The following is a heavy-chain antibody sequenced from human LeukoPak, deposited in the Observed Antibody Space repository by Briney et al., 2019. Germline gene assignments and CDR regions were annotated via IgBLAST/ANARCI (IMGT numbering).Heavy chain of an antibody. D-gene: IGHD3-16*01. Sequence: PSETLSLTCAVYGGSFSGYYLSWIRQPPGKGLEWIGEINHSGNTNSNPSLKSRVTMSVDTSKNQFSLKLSSVTAADTAVYYCARFSRPLYDYVWGSYGRYYFDYWGQGTLVTVSS. CDR3: ARFSRPLYDYVWGSYGRYYFDY. J-gene: IGHJ4*02. CDR1: GGSFSGYY. V-gene: IGHV4-34*01. CDR2: INHSGNT.